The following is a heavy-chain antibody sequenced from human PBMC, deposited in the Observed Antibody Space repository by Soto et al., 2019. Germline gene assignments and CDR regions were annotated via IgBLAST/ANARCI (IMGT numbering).Heavy chain of an antibody. J-gene: IGHJ5*02. CDR1: GFSVSSSH. D-gene: IGHD3-10*01. V-gene: IGHV3-53*01. CDR2: IYSGGST. Sequence: EVQLVDSGGGLIQPGGSLRLSCAASGFSVSSSHMNWVRQAPGKGPEWVSVIYSGGSTYYAVSVKGRFTISRDNSPNTVHLQLNSLRAEDTAVYYCARLGPYGSRSYSFRYNWFDPWGQGTLVTVSS. CDR3: ARLGPYGSRSYSFRYNWFDP.